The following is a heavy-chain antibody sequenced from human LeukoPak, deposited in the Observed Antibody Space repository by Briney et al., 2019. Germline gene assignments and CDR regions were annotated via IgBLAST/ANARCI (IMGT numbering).Heavy chain of an antibody. CDR2: ISSSSSYI. V-gene: IGHV3-21*01. J-gene: IGHJ4*02. CDR1: GFTFSSYS. Sequence: GGSLRLSCAASGFTFSSYSMTWVRQAPGKGLEWVSSISSSSSYIYYADSVKGRFTISRDNAKNSLYLQMNSLRAEDTAVYYCARDSFYYYDSSGYYFDYWGQGTLVTVSS. D-gene: IGHD3-22*01. CDR3: ARDSFYYYDSSGYYFDY.